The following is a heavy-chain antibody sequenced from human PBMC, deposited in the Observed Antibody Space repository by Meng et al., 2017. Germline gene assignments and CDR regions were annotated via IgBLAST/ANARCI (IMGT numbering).Heavy chain of an antibody. D-gene: IGHD6-19*01. CDR2: IIPIFGTA. J-gene: IGHJ4*02. CDR3: ARRPGYSSGWYDY. V-gene: IGHV1-69*01. Sequence: QVQLGQSGAGVKKPGSSVKGSCKAAGGTFSSYAISWVRQAPGQGLEWMGGIIPIFGTANYAQKFQGRVTITADESTSTAYMELSSLRSEDTAVYYCARRPGYSSGWYDYWGQGTLVTVSS. CDR1: GGTFSSYA.